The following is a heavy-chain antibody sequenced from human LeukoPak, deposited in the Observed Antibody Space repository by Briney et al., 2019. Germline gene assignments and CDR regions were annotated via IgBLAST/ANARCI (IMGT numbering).Heavy chain of an antibody. J-gene: IGHJ4*02. V-gene: IGHV4-59*11. Sequence: PPETLSLTCSVSGDSFSSHYWTWIRQPPGKGLEWIGYIHYSGTTNYNPSLKSRITTSLDTSKNQFSLKLNSVTAADTAVYYCARGGWSLDYWGQGTLVTVSS. CDR1: GDSFSSHY. CDR3: ARGGWSLDY. CDR2: IHYSGTT. D-gene: IGHD6-19*01.